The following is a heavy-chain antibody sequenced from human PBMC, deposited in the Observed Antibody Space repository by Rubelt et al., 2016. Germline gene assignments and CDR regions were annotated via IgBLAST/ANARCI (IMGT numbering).Heavy chain of an antibody. D-gene: IGHD3-9*01. V-gene: IGHV3-73*01. J-gene: IGHJ4*02. CDR3: TALLTGSGLYY. Sequence: EVQLVESGGGLVQPGGSLKLSCAASGFSFSASAVHLVRQASGKGLEWVARIRSKADSYATAYAASVIGRLTISRDDSRNKAYLQINSLKTEETAVYYCTALLTGSGLYYWGQGTLVTVSS. CDR2: IRSKADSYAT. CDR1: GFSFSASA.